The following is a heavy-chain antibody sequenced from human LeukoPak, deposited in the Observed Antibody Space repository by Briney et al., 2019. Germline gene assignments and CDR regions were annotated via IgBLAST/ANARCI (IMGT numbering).Heavy chain of an antibody. D-gene: IGHD1-26*01. J-gene: IGHJ4*02. V-gene: IGHV4-34*01. CDR1: GGSFSGYY. CDR2: INHSGST. CDR3: ASSPGVGPIASLGY. Sequence: TSETLSLTCAVYGGSFSGYYWSWIRQPQGKGLEWIGEINHSGSTNYNPSLKSRVTISVDTSKNQFSLKLSSVTAADTAVYYCASSPGVGPIASLGYWGQGTLVTVSS.